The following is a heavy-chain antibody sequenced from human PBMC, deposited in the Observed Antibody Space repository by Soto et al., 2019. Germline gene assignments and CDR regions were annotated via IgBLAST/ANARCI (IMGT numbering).Heavy chain of an antibody. J-gene: IGHJ2*01. Sequence: QVQLVQSGAEVKKPGASVKVSCKASGYTFTSYGISWVRQAPGQGLEWMGWISAYNGNTNYAQKLQGRVTMTTDTXTXXAYMELRSLRSDDTAVYYCARVEFGDPTSGWYFDLWGRGTLVTVSS. CDR1: GYTFTSYG. CDR2: ISAYNGNT. CDR3: ARVEFGDPTSGWYFDL. D-gene: IGHD4-17*01. V-gene: IGHV1-18*01.